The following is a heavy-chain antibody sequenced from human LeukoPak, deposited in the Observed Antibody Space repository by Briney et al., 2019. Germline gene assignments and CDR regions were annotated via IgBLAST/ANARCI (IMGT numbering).Heavy chain of an antibody. J-gene: IGHJ4*02. V-gene: IGHV3-49*04. CDR2: IRSKAYGGTT. CDR1: GFTFGDYA. Sequence: GGSLRLSCTASGFTFGDYAMSWVRQAPGKGLEGVGFIRSKAYGGTTEYAASVKGRFTISRDDSKSIAYLQMNSLKTEDTAVYYCTRGRGYCSGGSCYGYYWGQGTLVTVSS. CDR3: TRGRGYCSGGSCYGYY. D-gene: IGHD2-15*01.